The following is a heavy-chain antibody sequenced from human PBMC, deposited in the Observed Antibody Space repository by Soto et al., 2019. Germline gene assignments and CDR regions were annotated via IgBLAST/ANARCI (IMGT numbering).Heavy chain of an antibody. V-gene: IGHV3-66*01. J-gene: IGHJ3*02. Sequence: ESGGGLVQPGGSLRLSCAASGFTVSSNYMSWVRQAPGRGLEWVSVTYPGGTTHYADSVKGRFTISRDNSKNTMDLQMNSLRADDTAMYYCTREFRTSGSRDAVDIWGQGTVVTVSS. CDR3: TREFRTSGSRDAVDI. CDR2: TYPGGTT. CDR1: GFTVSSNY. D-gene: IGHD1-26*01.